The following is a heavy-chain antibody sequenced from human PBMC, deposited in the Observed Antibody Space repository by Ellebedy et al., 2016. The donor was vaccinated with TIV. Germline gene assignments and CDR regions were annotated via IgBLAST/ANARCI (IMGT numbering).Heavy chain of an antibody. D-gene: IGHD3-16*01. J-gene: IGHJ3*02. CDR1: GYTFTSYY. CDR2: INPSGGST. Sequence: AASVTVSCKASGYTFTSYYMHWVRQAPGQGLEWMGIINPSGGSTSYAQKLQGRVTMTRDTSTSTVYMELSSLRSEDTAVYYCAREVGGAFDIWGQGTMVTVSS. CDR3: AREVGGAFDI. V-gene: IGHV1-46*04.